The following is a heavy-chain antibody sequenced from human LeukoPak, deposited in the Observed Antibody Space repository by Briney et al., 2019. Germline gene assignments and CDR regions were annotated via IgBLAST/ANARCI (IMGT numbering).Heavy chain of an antibody. CDR1: GGTFSSYA. Sequence: GASVKVSCKASGGTFSSYAISWVRQAPGQGLEWMGRIIPILGIANYAQKFQGRVTITADKSTSTAYMELSSLRSEDTAVYYCAGELKYGAPFDYWGQGTLVTVSS. CDR2: IIPILGIA. CDR3: AGELKYGAPFDY. J-gene: IGHJ4*02. D-gene: IGHD4-17*01. V-gene: IGHV1-69*04.